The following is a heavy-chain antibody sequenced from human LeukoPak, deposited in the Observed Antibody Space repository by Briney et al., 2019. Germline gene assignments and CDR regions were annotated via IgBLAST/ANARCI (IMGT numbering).Heavy chain of an antibody. V-gene: IGHV4-34*01. CDR3: ARRQMAAAGRGSFDS. D-gene: IGHD6-13*01. CDR2: INHSGST. Sequence: PSETLSLTCAVYGGSFSGYYWSWIRQPPGKGLEWIGEINHSGSTNYNPSLKSRVTISVDTSKNQFSLKLSSVTAADTAVYYCARRQMAAAGRGSFDSWGGEPLVPAPS. CDR1: GGSFSGYY. J-gene: IGHJ4*02.